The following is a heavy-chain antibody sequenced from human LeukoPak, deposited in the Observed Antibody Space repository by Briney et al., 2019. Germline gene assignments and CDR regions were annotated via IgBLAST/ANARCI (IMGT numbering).Heavy chain of an antibody. V-gene: IGHV3-15*01. D-gene: IGHD1-7*01. CDR1: GFTFTNAW. J-gene: IGHJ4*02. CDR2: IKNKGEGETT. Sequence: GGSLRLSCAASGFTFTNAWMSWVRQAPGKGLEWVGRIKNKGEGETTDYAAPMKGRFTISRDDSENTLFLQMHSLETEATALYYCVWNSEHYFDFWGQGSLVTVSS. CDR3: VWNSEHYFDF.